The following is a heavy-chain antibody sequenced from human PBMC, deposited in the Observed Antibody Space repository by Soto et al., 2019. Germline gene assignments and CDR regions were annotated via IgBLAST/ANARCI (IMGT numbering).Heavy chain of an antibody. V-gene: IGHV1-69*02. Sequence: QVQLVQSGAELKKPEASVKVSCKASGGTFSSYTISWVRQDPGQGLEGMGRIIPILGMANYAQKFQGRLTITADKSTSTAYMKLSSLRSEDTAVYYCSSGCDSDDYWGQGTLVTVSS. CDR1: GGTFSSYT. CDR3: SSGCDSDDY. J-gene: IGHJ4*02. D-gene: IGHD5-12*01. CDR2: IIPILGMA.